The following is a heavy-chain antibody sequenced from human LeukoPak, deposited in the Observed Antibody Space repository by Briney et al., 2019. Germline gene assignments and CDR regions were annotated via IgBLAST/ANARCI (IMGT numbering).Heavy chain of an antibody. CDR2: IYSGGST. V-gene: IGHV3-53*01. D-gene: IGHD3-10*01. CDR3: AREMGGSGSYYNSGAFDI. CDR1: GFTVSSNY. J-gene: IGHJ4*02. Sequence: GGSLRLSCAASGFTVSSNYMSWVRQAPGKGLEWVSVIYSGGSTYYADSVKGRFTISRDNSKNALYLQMNSLRAEDTAVYYCAREMGGSGSYYNSGAFDIWGQGTLVTVSS.